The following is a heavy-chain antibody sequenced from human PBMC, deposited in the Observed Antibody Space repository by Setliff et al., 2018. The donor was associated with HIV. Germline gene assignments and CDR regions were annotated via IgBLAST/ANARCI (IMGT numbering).Heavy chain of an antibody. CDR2: IDHSGST. D-gene: IGHD2-8*01. CDR1: GGSFNDYY. CDR3: ARVALSVTRTSRRAFDI. V-gene: IGHV4-34*01. Sequence: SETLSLTCAVYGGSFNDYYWTWIRQPPGKGLEWIGEIDHSGSTNCNPSLKSRVTISVDTSKDQFSLKLTSVTAADTAVYYCARVALSVTRTSRRAFDIWGPGTMVTVSS. J-gene: IGHJ3*02.